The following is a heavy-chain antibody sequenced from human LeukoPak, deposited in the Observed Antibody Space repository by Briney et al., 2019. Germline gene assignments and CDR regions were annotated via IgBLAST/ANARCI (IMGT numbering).Heavy chain of an antibody. D-gene: IGHD5-24*01. V-gene: IGHV3-74*01. CDR2: IKSDGSRT. CDR3: ARDHFGYNSLDY. CDR1: GFTFSSYW. J-gene: IGHJ4*02. Sequence: GGSLRLSCAASGFTFSSYWMHWVRQTPGKGLVYVSRIKSDGSRTNYADSVKGRFTISRDNAKNTLYLQMNGLRAEDTAVYYCARDHFGYNSLDYWGLGTLVTVSS.